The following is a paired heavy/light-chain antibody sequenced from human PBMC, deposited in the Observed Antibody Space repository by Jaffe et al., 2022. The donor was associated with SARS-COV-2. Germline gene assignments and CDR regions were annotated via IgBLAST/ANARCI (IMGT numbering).Light chain of an antibody. J-gene: IGLJ3*02. CDR3: CSYAGSRV. V-gene: IGLV2-23*02. Sequence: QSALTQPASVSGSPGQSITISCTGTSSDVGSYNLVSWYQQHPGKAPKLMIYEVSKRPSGVSNRFSGSKSGNTASLTISGLQAEDEADYYCCSYAGSRVFGGGTKLTVL. CDR1: SSDVGSYNL. CDR2: EVS.
Heavy chain of an antibody. CDR2: FDPEDGET. D-gene: IGHD1-26*01. Sequence: QVQLVQSGAEVKKPGASVKVSCKVSGYTLTELSMHWVRQAPGKGLEWMGGFDPEDGETIYAQKFQGRVTMTEDTSTDTAYMELSSLRSEDTAVYYCATDYHRPRVGPETFYYYYYGMDVWGQGTTVTVSS. J-gene: IGHJ6*02. CDR1: GYTLTELS. CDR3: ATDYHRPRVGPETFYYYYYGMDV. V-gene: IGHV1-24*01.